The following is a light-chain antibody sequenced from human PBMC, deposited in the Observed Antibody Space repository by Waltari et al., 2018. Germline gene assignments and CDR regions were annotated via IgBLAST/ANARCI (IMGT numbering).Light chain of an antibody. J-gene: IGKJ1*01. CDR2: LAF. CDR3: MQSLQTPRT. CDR1: QSLLHRNGNTY. V-gene: IGKV2-28*01. Sequence: IVMPQSPLSLPVTPGAPSSIPCRPGQSLLHRNGNTYLDWYLHKPGQSPQLLISLAFNLACGVPYRFSGSGSGTDFTLQISRVEADDVGVYYCMQSLQTPRTFGQGTKLEIK.